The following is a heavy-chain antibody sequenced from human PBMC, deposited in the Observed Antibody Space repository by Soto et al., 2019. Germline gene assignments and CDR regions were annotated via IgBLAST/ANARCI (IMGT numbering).Heavy chain of an antibody. J-gene: IGHJ4*02. CDR3: AKDPRNSNPLYYFDF. V-gene: IGHV3-23*01. CDR1: GFTFSIYA. D-gene: IGHD3-22*01. Sequence: PGGSLRLSCAASGFTFSIYAMTWVRQSPGKGLEWVSSMSRTGDNTYYADSVKGRFTISRDNSKNTLYLQMNSLRDDDKARYYCAKDPRNSNPLYYFDFWGPGTLVTVSS. CDR2: MSRTGDNT.